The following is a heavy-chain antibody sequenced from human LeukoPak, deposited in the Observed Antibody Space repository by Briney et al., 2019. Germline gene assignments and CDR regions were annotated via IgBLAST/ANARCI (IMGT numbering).Heavy chain of an antibody. D-gene: IGHD6-13*01. J-gene: IGHJ4*02. V-gene: IGHV3-66*01. CDR2: IYSGGST. CDR1: GFTVSSNY. Sequence: GGSLRLSCAASGFTVSSNYMSWVRQAPGKGLEWVSVIYSGGSTYYADSVKGRFTISRDNSKNTLYLQMNSLRAEDTAVYYCARGSIAAAGTGFDYWGQGTLVTVSS. CDR3: ARGSIAAAGTGFDY.